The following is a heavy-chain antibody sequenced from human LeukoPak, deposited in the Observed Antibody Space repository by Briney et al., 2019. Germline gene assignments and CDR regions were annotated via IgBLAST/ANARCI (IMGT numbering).Heavy chain of an antibody. Sequence: SETLSLTCTVSGGSISSYYWSWIRQPPGKGLEWIGYIFSTGSTNYNPSLNSRVTLSVDTSKNQFSLKLSSVTAADTAVYYCARLRYDYIWGSSRGYFDLWGRGALVTVSS. V-gene: IGHV4-59*08. D-gene: IGHD3-16*01. CDR2: IFSTGST. J-gene: IGHJ2*01. CDR3: ARLRYDYIWGSSRGYFDL. CDR1: GGSISSYY.